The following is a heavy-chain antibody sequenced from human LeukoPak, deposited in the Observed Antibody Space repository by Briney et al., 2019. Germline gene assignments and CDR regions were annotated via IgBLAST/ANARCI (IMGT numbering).Heavy chain of an antibody. Sequence: PSETLSLTCAVFGGSFSGYFWSWIRQPPGKGLEWIGEINHSGSTNYNPSLKSRVTISVDTSKNQFSLKLGSVTAADTAVYYCARGLPYSLYSSPRRSNWFDPWGQGTLVTVSS. V-gene: IGHV4-34*01. CDR1: GGSFSGYF. CDR2: INHSGST. CDR3: ARGLPYSLYSSPRRSNWFDP. D-gene: IGHD6-13*01. J-gene: IGHJ5*02.